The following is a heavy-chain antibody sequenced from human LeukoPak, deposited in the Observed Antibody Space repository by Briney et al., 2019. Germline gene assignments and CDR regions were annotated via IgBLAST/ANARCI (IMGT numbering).Heavy chain of an antibody. CDR3: ASSGQTYSSSSRYCSGGSCLDY. CDR2: IKKEGGEK. CDR1: GFTISSYW. D-gene: IGHD2-15*01. Sequence: RGSLRLSCAASGFTISSYWMSWVSQPPGKGLEWVANIKKEGGEKYYVDSVKGRFTISRNNAKNSLYLQMNSLRAEDTAVYYCASSGQTYSSSSRYCSGGSCLDYWGQGTLVTVPS. J-gene: IGHJ4*02. V-gene: IGHV3-7*01.